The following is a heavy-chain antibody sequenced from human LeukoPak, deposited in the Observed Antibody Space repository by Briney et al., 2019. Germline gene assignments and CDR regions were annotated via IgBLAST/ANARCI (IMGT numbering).Heavy chain of an antibody. Sequence: NPSQTLSLTCGVSGGSISSGGFSWSWIRQPPGQGLEWIGYIYYSGSTYYNPSLKSRVTISVDTSKNQFSLKLSSVTAADTAVYYCAREVGEYTVTTSEPPYGMDVWGQGTTVTVSS. CDR1: GGSISSGGFS. D-gene: IGHD4-11*01. CDR2: IYYSGST. CDR3: AREVGEYTVTTSEPPYGMDV. V-gene: IGHV4-30-2*05. J-gene: IGHJ6*02.